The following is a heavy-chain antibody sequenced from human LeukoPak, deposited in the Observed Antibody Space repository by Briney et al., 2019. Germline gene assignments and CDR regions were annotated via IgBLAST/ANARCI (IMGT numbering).Heavy chain of an antibody. V-gene: IGHV3-21*04. CDR1: GFTFSSYS. J-gene: IGHJ4*02. CDR2: ISHISSNI. Sequence: GGSLRLSCAASGFTFSSYSMNWVRQAPGQGLEWVSSISHISSNIYYADSVKGRFTISRDNAKNSLYLQMNSLRAEDTALYYCARGLTIVVVSAHDYWAREPWSPSPQ. D-gene: IGHD3-22*01. CDR3: ARGLTIVVVSAHDY.